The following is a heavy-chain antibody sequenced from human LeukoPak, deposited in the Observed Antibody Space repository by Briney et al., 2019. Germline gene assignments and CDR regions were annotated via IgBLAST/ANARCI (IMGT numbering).Heavy chain of an antibody. CDR1: GGSFSGYY. V-gene: IGHV4-34*01. Sequence: SETLSLTCAVYGGSFSGYYWSWIRQPPGKGLEWIGSIYYDGNAFYNPSLKSRVTISVDTSKNQFSVALSSVTAADTAVFYCARHGWNNGYFDPWGQGTLVTVSS. J-gene: IGHJ5*02. D-gene: IGHD1/OR15-1a*01. CDR3: ARHGWNNGYFDP. CDR2: IYYDGNA.